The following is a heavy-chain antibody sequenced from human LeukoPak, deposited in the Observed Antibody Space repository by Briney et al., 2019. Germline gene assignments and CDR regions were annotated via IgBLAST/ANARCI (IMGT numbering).Heavy chain of an antibody. CDR1: GFTFSSYS. D-gene: IGHD3-22*01. CDR3: ARVPVWYYYDSSGFYYFDY. Sequence: PGGSLRLSCAASGFTFSSYSMNWVRQAPGKGLEWVSSISSSSSYIYYADSVKGRFTISRDNAKNSLYLQMNSLRAEDTAVYYCARVPVWYYYDSSGFYYFDYWGQGTLVTVSS. V-gene: IGHV3-21*01. J-gene: IGHJ4*02. CDR2: ISSSSSYI.